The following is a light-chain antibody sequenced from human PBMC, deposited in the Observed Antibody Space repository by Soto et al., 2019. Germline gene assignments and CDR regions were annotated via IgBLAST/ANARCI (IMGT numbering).Light chain of an antibody. J-gene: IGLJ1*01. CDR1: SSDVGGYNY. CDR2: DVS. Sequence: QSVLTQPASVSGSPVQSITISCTGTSSDVGGYNYVSCYQQHPGKAPKFMIYDVSNRPSGVSNRFSGSKSGNTASLTISGLQAEDEADYYCCSYTTSNTRQIVFGTGTKVTVL. V-gene: IGLV2-14*01. CDR3: CSYTTSNTRQIV.